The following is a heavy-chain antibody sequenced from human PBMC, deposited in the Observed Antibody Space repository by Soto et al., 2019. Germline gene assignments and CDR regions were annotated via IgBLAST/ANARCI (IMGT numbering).Heavy chain of an antibody. CDR1: GITFSRCL. D-gene: IGHD4-17*01. J-gene: IGHJ2*01. Sequence: LRVSCGASGITFSRCLMSWVRQAPGKGLGWVASISQDGTDTDYVDSVKGRFTIPSDNPKNSLYLQMNSLRADDTAVYYCARGPLSYVDYAQTYWYFHRWGRGTRVPVSS. V-gene: IGHV3-7*01. CDR3: ARGPLSYVDYAQTYWYFHR. CDR2: ISQDGTDT.